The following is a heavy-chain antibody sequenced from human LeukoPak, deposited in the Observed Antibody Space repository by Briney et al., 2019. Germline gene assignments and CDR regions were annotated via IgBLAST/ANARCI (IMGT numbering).Heavy chain of an antibody. CDR2: ISAYNGNT. D-gene: IGHD6-13*01. CDR3: ARDRPYSSSWNWFDP. V-gene: IGHV1-18*01. CDR1: GYTFTSYG. J-gene: IGHJ5*02. Sequence: GASAKVSCKASGYTFTSYGISWVRQAPGQGLEWMGWISAYNGNTNYAQKLRGRVTMTTDTSTSTAYMELRSLRSDDTAVYYCARDRPYSSSWNWFDPWGQGTLVTVSS.